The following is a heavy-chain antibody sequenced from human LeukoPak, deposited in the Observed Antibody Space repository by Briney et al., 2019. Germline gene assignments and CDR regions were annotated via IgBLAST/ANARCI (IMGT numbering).Heavy chain of an antibody. CDR1: GFTFSSYT. Sequence: SGGSLRLSCAASGFTFSSYTMNWVRQAPGKGLEWVSFISTSSNYIYYADSVKGRFTISRDNAKNSLYLQMNSLRAEDTAVYYCARGEWSSSPFDSWGQGTLVTVSS. D-gene: IGHD6-6*01. CDR2: ISTSSNYI. J-gene: IGHJ4*02. V-gene: IGHV3-21*01. CDR3: ARGEWSSSPFDS.